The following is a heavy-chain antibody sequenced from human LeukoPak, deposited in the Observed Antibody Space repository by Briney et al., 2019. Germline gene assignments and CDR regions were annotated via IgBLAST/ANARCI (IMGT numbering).Heavy chain of an antibody. J-gene: IGHJ4*02. CDR1: GFTFSSYD. CDR2: ISGSGGST. CDR3: VKSQFDWLLSFDY. D-gene: IGHD3-9*01. V-gene: IGHV3-23*01. Sequence: GGSLRLSCAASGFTFSSYDMSWVRQAPGKGLEWVSAISGSGGSTYYADSVKGRFTISRDNSKNTLYLQMNSLRAEDTAVYYCVKSQFDWLLSFDYWGQGTLVTVSS.